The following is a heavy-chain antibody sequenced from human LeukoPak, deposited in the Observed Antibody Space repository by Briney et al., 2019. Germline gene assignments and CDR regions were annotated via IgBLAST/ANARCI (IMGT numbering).Heavy chain of an antibody. J-gene: IGHJ4*02. CDR3: AKDYAIGLRSNYFDY. Sequence: GGSLRLSCAASGFTFSSYGMHWVRQAPGKGLEWVAVISYDGSNKYYADSVKGRFTISRDNSKNTLYLQMNSLRAEDTAVYYCAKDYAIGLRSNYFDYWGQGTLRIFSS. V-gene: IGHV3-30*18. CDR2: ISYDGSNK. D-gene: IGHD2-8*01. CDR1: GFTFSSYG.